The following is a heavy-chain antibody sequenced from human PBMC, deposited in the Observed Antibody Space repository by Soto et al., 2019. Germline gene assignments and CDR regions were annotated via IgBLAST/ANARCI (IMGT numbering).Heavy chain of an antibody. CDR1: GGTFSSYA. CDR2: IIPIFGTA. CDR3: ARDEADCTNGVCLGY. J-gene: IGHJ4*02. Sequence: QVQLVQSGAEVKKPGSSVKVSCKASGGTFSSYAISWVRQAPGQGLEWMGGIIPIFGTANYAQKFQGRVTITADESPSPAYMALSSLRSEDTAVYYCARDEADCTNGVCLGYWGQGTLVTVSS. D-gene: IGHD2-8*01. V-gene: IGHV1-69*12.